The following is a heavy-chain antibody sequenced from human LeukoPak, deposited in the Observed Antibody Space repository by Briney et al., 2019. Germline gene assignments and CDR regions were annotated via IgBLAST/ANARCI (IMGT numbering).Heavy chain of an antibody. CDR3: ARDRSPEHYYDSSHWDYYYGMDV. CDR2: IYYSGST. V-gene: IGHV4-61*01. CDR1: GGSVSSGSYY. Sequence: SETLSLTCTVSGGSVSSGSYYWSWIRQPPGKGLEWIGYIYYSGSTNYNPSLKGRVTISVDTSKNQFSLKLSSVTAADTAVYYCARDRSPEHYYDSSHWDYYYGMDVWGQGTTVTVSS. J-gene: IGHJ6*02. D-gene: IGHD3-22*01.